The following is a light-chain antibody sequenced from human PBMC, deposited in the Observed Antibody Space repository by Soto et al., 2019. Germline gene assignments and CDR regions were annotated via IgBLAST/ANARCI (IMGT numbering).Light chain of an antibody. CDR3: QQYKSYSGYT. CDR2: KAS. V-gene: IGKV1-5*03. J-gene: IGKJ2*01. Sequence: DLQMTQSPSTLSASVGVRVTITCRASQSISSWLAWYQQKPGKAPKLLIYKASSLESGVPSRFSGRGSETEFTLTISSLQPDDFATYYCQQYKSYSGYTFGQGTKLEIK. CDR1: QSISSW.